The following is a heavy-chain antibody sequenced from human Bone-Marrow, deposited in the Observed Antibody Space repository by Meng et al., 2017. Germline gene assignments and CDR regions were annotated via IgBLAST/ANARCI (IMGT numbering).Heavy chain of an antibody. D-gene: IGHD3-9*01. CDR2: ISAYNGNT. CDR3: ARDYDILTGYYIPFDY. J-gene: IGHJ4*02. Sequence: ASVKVSCKASGYTFTSYGISWVRQAPGQGLEWMGWISAYNGNTNYAQKLQGRVTMTTDTSTSTAYMELRSLRYDDTAVYYCARDYDILTGYYIPFDYGGQGTLVTVSS. CDR1: GYTFTSYG. V-gene: IGHV1-18*01.